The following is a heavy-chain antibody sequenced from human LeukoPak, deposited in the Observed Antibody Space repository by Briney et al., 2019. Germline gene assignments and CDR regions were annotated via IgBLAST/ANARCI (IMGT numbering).Heavy chain of an antibody. CDR2: IYHSGST. CDR1: GGSISSGGSS. D-gene: IGHD3-9*01. Sequence: PSETLSLTCAVSGGSISSGGSSWSWIRQPPGKGLEWIGYIYHSGSTYYNPSLKSRVTISVDRSKNQFSLKLSSVTAADTAVYYCARGDILTGPAFDYWGQGTLVTVSS. CDR3: ARGDILTGPAFDY. V-gene: IGHV4-30-2*01. J-gene: IGHJ4*02.